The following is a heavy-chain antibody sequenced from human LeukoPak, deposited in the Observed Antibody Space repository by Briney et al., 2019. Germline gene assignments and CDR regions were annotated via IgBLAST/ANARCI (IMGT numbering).Heavy chain of an antibody. J-gene: IGHJ4*02. CDR1: GGSISSGSYY. CDR2: IYTSGST. Sequence: SETLSLTCTVSGGSISSGSYYWSWIRQPAGKGLEWIGRIYTSGSTNYNPSLKSRVTISVDTSKNQFSLKLSSVTAADTAVYYCARVAGGITGTANFDYWGQGTLVTVSS. D-gene: IGHD1-7*01. V-gene: IGHV4-61*02. CDR3: ARVAGGITGTANFDY.